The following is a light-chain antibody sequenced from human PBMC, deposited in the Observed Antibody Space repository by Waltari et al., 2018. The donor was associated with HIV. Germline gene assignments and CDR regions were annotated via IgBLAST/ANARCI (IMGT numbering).Light chain of an antibody. CDR1: SSDVGSYNL. CDR3: CSYAGSSTYV. J-gene: IGLJ1*01. CDR2: EVS. V-gene: IGLV2-23*02. Sequence: QSALTQPASVSGSPGQSITISCTGTSSDVGSYNLVSWYQQHPGKAPELMIYEVSKRPSGVSNRCSGSKSGNTAAPTSSGRYAEDEADYYGCSYAGSSTYVFGTGTKVTVL.